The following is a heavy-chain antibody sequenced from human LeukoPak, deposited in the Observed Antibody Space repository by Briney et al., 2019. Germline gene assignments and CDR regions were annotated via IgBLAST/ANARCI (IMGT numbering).Heavy chain of an antibody. CDR2: MNPNTGNT. D-gene: IGHD3-10*01. V-gene: IGHV1-8*02. J-gene: IGHJ4*02. CDR3: ARKFLGSRGYYFDY. Sequence: ASVKVSCKTSGQNFIGYYLHWVRQAPGQGLEWMGWMNPNTGNTGYAQKFQGRVTMTRDTSISTAYMELSSLRSDDTAVYYCARKFLGSRGYYFDYWGQGTLVTVSS. CDR1: GQNFIGYY.